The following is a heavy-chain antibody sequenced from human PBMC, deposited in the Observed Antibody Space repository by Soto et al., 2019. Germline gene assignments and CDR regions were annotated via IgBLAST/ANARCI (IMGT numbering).Heavy chain of an antibody. CDR1: GGPISSYY. V-gene: IGHV4-59*01. J-gene: IGHJ5*02. Sequence: SETLSLTCTVSGGPISSYYWSWIRQPPGKGLEWIGYIYYSGSTNYNPSLKSRVTISVDTSKNQFSLKLSSVTAADTDVYYCASSPEVFWSGYSPPVSWFDPWGQGTLVTVSS. CDR3: ASSPEVFWSGYSPPVSWFDP. D-gene: IGHD3-3*01. CDR2: IYYSGST.